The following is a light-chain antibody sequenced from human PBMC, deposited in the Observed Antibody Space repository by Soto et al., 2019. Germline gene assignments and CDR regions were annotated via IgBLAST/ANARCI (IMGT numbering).Light chain of an antibody. CDR3: QQFNHWPPLT. Sequence: EVVMTQSPATLSVSPGERTTLSCRASQFVSTNLAWYQQKPGQAPRLLIYSASTRATGIPARLSGSGSGTEFTLTISSLQSEDSAVYCCQQFNHWPPLTHGGGTKVEIK. V-gene: IGKV3-15*01. J-gene: IGKJ4*01. CDR2: SAS. CDR1: QFVSTN.